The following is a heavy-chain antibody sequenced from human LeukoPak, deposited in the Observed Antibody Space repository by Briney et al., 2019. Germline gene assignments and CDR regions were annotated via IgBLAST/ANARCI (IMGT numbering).Heavy chain of an antibody. Sequence: PGGSLRLSCAASGFTFGSSWMHWVRQAPGKGLEWVALITDDGSSTYYADSVKGRFTISRDNSKNTLFLQMNSLRAEDTAVYYCAKPYSSGPVVYYDGMDVWGQGTTVTVSS. CDR3: AKPYSSGPVVYYDGMDV. D-gene: IGHD6-19*01. V-gene: IGHV3-30*18. J-gene: IGHJ6*02. CDR1: GFTFGSSW. CDR2: ITDDGSST.